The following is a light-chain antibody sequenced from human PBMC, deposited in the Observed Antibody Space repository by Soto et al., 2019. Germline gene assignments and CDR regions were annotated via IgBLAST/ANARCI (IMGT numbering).Light chain of an antibody. Sequence: DLQMTQSPSSLSASVGDRITITCRASRSISSYLNWYQQKPGKAPKLLIYAASSLQSGVPSRFSGSGSGTDFSLTISSLQPEDFGTYHCQQSYSIPWTFGQGTKVDIK. CDR1: RSISSY. CDR3: QQSYSIPWT. V-gene: IGKV1-39*01. CDR2: AAS. J-gene: IGKJ1*01.